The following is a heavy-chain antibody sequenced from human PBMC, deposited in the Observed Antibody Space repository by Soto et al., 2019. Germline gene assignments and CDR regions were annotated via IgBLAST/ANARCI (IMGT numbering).Heavy chain of an antibody. Sequence: ASVKVSCKASGYTFTSYDINWVRQATGQGLEWMGWMNPNSGNTGYAQNFQGRVTMTRNTSISTAYMELSSLRSEDTAVYYCASSNIAAAPYGMDVWGQGTTVTVSS. J-gene: IGHJ6*02. D-gene: IGHD6-13*01. CDR1: GYTFTSYD. CDR3: ASSNIAAAPYGMDV. V-gene: IGHV1-8*01. CDR2: MNPNSGNT.